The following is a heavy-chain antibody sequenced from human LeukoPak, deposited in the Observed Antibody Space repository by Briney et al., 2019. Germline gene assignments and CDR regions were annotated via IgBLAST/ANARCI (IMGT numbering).Heavy chain of an antibody. CDR2: IYYSGST. Sequence: SETLSLTCTVSGGSISSGSYYWSWIRQHPGKGLEWIGYIYYSGSTYYNPSLKSRVTISVDTSKNQFSLKLSSVTAADTAVYYCARDDGYSAFDYRGQGTLVTVSS. J-gene: IGHJ4*02. CDR1: GGSISSGSYY. V-gene: IGHV4-31*03. D-gene: IGHD5-24*01. CDR3: ARDDGYSAFDY.